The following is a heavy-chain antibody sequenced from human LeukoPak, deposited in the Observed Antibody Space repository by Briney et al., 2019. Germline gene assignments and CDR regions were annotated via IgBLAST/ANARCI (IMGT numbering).Heavy chain of an antibody. V-gene: IGHV3-33*01. CDR2: VSNDGRNE. CDR1: GFTFSSYG. J-gene: IGHJ4*02. CDR3: ARDSASTPLDY. D-gene: IGHD1-26*01. Sequence: GGSLRLSCAPSGFTFSSYGIHWVRQAPGKGMEWVAVVSNDGRNEYYADSVQGRFSISRDNYKNTVYLQMNSLRAEDTAVYYCARDSASTPLDYWGQGTLVTVSS.